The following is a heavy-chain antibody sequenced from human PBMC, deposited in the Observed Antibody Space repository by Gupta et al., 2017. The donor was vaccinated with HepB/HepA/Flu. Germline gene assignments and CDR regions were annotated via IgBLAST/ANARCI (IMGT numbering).Heavy chain of an antibody. V-gene: IGHV3-7*01. Sequence: EVQLVESGGRLVQPGESLRLSCAASGFTFSSYWMTWVRQAPGKGLEWVANIKQDGCEKYEGYAVQGRFTICRDKAKNSLYLKMKRMGAEDTVVYYCASDGGGGIAVAYWGQGTLVTVSS. CDR1: GFTFSSYW. CDR2: IKQDGCEK. D-gene: IGHD3-16*01. J-gene: IGHJ4*02. CDR3: ASDGGGGIAVAY.